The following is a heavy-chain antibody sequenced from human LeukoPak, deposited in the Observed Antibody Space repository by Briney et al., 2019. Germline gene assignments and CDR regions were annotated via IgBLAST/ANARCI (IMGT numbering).Heavy chain of an antibody. D-gene: IGHD6-13*01. CDR3: ARDRYSSPNRAFDI. CDR1: GGSFSGYY. V-gene: IGHV4-30-4*08. CDR2: IYYSGST. J-gene: IGHJ3*02. Sequence: SETLSLTCAVYGGSFSGYYWSWIRQPPGKGLEWIGYIYYSGSTYYNPSLKSRVTISVDTSKNQFSLKLSSVTAADTAVYYCARDRYSSPNRAFDIWGQGTMVTVSS.